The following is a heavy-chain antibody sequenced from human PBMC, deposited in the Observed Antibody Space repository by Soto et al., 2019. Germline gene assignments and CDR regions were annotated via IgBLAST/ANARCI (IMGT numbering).Heavy chain of an antibody. CDR2: ISDDGSNK. V-gene: IGHV3-30*18. CDR3: AKDWYRSSVQLWPRAYYYGMDV. J-gene: IGHJ6*02. CDR1: GFTFSSYG. D-gene: IGHD5-18*01. Sequence: QVQLVESGGGVVQPGRSLRLSCAASGFTFSSYGMHWVRQAPGKGLEWVAVISDDGSNKYYADSVKGRFTISRDNSKNTLYLQMNSLRAEDTAVYYCAKDWYRSSVQLWPRAYYYGMDVWGQGTTVTVSS.